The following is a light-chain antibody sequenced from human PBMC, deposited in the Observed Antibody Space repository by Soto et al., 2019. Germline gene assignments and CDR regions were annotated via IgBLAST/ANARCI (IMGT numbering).Light chain of an antibody. J-gene: IGKJ4*01. CDR1: QSISTY. V-gene: IGKV1-39*01. CDR3: QRSYTAPLT. CDR2: AAS. Sequence: DIQMTQSPSSLSASVGDRVTISYRASQSISTYLNWYQQKPGKAPDLLIYAASSWQSGVPPRFSGSRSGTDFTLAIMSLPPGDFATYYCQRSYTAPLTFGGGNKVEIK.